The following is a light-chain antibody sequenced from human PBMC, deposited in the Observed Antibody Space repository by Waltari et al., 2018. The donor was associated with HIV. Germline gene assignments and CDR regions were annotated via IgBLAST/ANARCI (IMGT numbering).Light chain of an antibody. Sequence: RITITCRTSQSIRAYLNWYQQRPGKAPKLLIYAASTLQTGVPSRFTGSGSGTHFTLAISRVEPEDFATYYCQQTFGVPRTFGQGT. CDR2: AAS. J-gene: IGKJ5*01. CDR1: QSIRAY. V-gene: IGKV1-39*01. CDR3: QQTFGVPRT.